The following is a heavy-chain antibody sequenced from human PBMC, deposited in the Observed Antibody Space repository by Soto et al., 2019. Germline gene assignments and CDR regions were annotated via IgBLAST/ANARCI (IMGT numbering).Heavy chain of an antibody. J-gene: IGHJ6*02. V-gene: IGHV3-23*01. CDR1: GFTFSTYA. Sequence: EVQLLESGGGLEQPGGSLRLSCAASGFTFSTYAMTWVRQAPGKGLEWVSATSGSGDTTYYADSVRGRFTISRDNSKNTLYLQMNSLRAEDTALYYCAKVVIPAATFYYGLDVWGQGTKVTVSS. D-gene: IGHD2-2*01. CDR3: AKVVIPAATFYYGLDV. CDR2: TSGSGDTT.